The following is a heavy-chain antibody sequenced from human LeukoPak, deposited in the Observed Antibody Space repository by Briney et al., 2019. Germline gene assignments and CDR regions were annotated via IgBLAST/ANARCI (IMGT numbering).Heavy chain of an antibody. J-gene: IGHJ4*02. CDR1: GGPLTSYY. CDR3: ARHRITIFGVVRYYFDY. Sequence: SETLSLTCAVSGGPLTSYYWTWIRQPPGKGLEWIGYIYYSGSTNYNPSLKSRVTISVDTSKNQFSLKLSSVTAADTAVYYCARHRITIFGVVRYYFDYWGQGTLVTVSS. CDR2: IYYSGST. V-gene: IGHV4-59*08. D-gene: IGHD3-3*01.